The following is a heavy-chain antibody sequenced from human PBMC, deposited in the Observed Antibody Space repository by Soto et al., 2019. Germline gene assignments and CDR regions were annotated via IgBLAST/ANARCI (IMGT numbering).Heavy chain of an antibody. D-gene: IGHD4-4*01. CDR3: ARIAAYSNYGVAWLDS. CDR2: IDPRDSFT. V-gene: IGHV5-10-1*01. Sequence: LGESLISCQVSGYIFTDYWITWVRQIPGKGLEWLGRIDPRDSFTNYNPSWHGHVTLSADKSITTAYLQWSSLMASDTAMYYCARIAAYSNYGVAWLDSWGQGTLVTVSS. J-gene: IGHJ5*01. CDR1: GYIFTDYW.